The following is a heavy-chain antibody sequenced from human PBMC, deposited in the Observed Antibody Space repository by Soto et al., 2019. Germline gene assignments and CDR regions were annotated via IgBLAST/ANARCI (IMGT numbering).Heavy chain of an antibody. CDR1: GGSISSYY. Sequence: PSETLSLTCTVSGGSISSYYWSWIRQPPGKGLEWIGYIYYSGSTNYNPSLKSRVTISVDTSKNQFSLKLSSVTAADTAVYYCARNGPYGDYFSYWGQGTLVTVSS. CDR2: IYYSGST. CDR3: ARNGPYGDYFSY. V-gene: IGHV4-59*08. J-gene: IGHJ4*02. D-gene: IGHD4-17*01.